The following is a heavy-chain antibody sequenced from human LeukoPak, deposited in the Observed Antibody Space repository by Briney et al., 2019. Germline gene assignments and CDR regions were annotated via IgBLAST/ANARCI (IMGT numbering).Heavy chain of an antibody. CDR3: ARSIAARPGGYYYYYMDV. D-gene: IGHD6-6*01. CDR2: INPNSGGT. CDR1: GYTFTRYY. J-gene: IGHJ6*03. Sequence: ASVKVACKASGYTFTRYYMHWVRQAPGQGLEWMGWINPNSGGTNYAQKFQGRVTMTRDTSISTAYMELSRLRSDDTAVYYCARSIAARPGGYYYYYMDVWGKGTTVTVSS. V-gene: IGHV1-2*02.